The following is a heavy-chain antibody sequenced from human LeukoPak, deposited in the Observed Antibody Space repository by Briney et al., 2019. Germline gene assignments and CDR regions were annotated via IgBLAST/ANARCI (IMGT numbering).Heavy chain of an antibody. D-gene: IGHD2-8*01. CDR2: IIPILGIA. V-gene: IGHV1-69*04. Sequence: ASVKVSCKASGGTFSSYAISWVRQAPGQGLEWMGRIIPILGIANYAQKFQGRVTITADKSTSTAYMELSRLRSEDTAVYYCAVYCTNGVCYRQTPDMSDYWGQGTLVTVSS. J-gene: IGHJ4*02. CDR1: GGTFSSYA. CDR3: AVYCTNGVCYRQTPDMSDY.